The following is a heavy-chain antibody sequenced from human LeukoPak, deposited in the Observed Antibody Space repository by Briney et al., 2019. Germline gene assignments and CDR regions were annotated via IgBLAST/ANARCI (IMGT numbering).Heavy chain of an antibody. J-gene: IGHJ5*02. CDR3: ARLRATPQPNWFDP. Sequence: PGGSLRLSCAASGFTFSRYWIHWVRQAPGKGLEWVSVIYSGGSTYYADSVKGRFTISRDNSKNTLYLQMNSLRAEDTAVYYCARLRATPQPNWFDPWGQGTLVTVSS. CDR1: GFTFSRYW. CDR2: IYSGGST. D-gene: IGHD2-15*01. V-gene: IGHV3-66*04.